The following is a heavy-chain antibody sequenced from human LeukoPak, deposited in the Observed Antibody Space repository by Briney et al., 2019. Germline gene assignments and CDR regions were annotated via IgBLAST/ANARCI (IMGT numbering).Heavy chain of an antibody. J-gene: IGHJ3*02. D-gene: IGHD3-9*01. CDR3: ARVPSLRYFDWHRFAFDI. V-gene: IGHV3-43*01. CDR2: ISWDGGST. CDR1: GFTFDDYT. Sequence: PGGSLRLSCAASGFTFDDYTMHWVRQAPGKGLEWVSLISWDGGSTYYADSVKGRFTISRDNSKNTLYLQMNSLRAEDTAVYYCARVPSLRYFDWHRFAFDIWGQGTMVTVSS.